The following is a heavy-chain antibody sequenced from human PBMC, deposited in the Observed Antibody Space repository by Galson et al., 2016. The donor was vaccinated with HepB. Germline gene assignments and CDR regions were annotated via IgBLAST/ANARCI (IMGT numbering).Heavy chain of an antibody. D-gene: IGHD2-2*01. CDR2: IYSGYST. CDR3: AKDRGGGYCSSTTCYALVFEH. J-gene: IGHJ1*01. Sequence: SLRLSCAASGVTVSRNYMTWVRQAPGKGLEWVAVIYSGYSTYYADSVKGRFTISRDNSKNTLNLQMNSLRAEDTAVYYCAKDRGGGYCSSTTCYALVFEHWGQGTLVTVSS. CDR1: GVTVSRNY. V-gene: IGHV3-53*01.